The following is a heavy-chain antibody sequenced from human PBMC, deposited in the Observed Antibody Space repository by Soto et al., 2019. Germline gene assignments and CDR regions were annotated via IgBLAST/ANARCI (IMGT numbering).Heavy chain of an antibody. V-gene: IGHV3-15*07. CDR1: GFTFSNAW. D-gene: IGHD3-16*01. J-gene: IGHJ6*02. CDR2: IKSKTDGGTT. CDR3: TTSMGARDYYYYGMDV. Sequence: PGGSLRLSCAASGFTFSNAWMNWVRQAPGKGLEWVGRIKSKTDGGTTDYVAPVKGRFTISRDDSKNTLYLQMNSLKTEDSAVYFCTTSMGARDYYYYGMDVWGQETTVTVSS.